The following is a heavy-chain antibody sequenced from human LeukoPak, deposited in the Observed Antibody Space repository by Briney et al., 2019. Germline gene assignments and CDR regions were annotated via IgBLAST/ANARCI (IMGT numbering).Heavy chain of an antibody. CDR1: GFTFSSYA. J-gene: IGHJ4*02. D-gene: IGHD1-7*01. CDR3: AKDLLENWNSPRLSDY. CDR2: ISGSGGVT. V-gene: IGHV3-23*01. Sequence: GGSLRLSCAASGFTFSSYAMSWVRQAPGEGLEWVSAISGSGGVTYYADSVKGRFTISRDNSKNTLFLQMNSLRAEDTAVYYCAKDLLENWNSPRLSDYWGQGTLVTVSS.